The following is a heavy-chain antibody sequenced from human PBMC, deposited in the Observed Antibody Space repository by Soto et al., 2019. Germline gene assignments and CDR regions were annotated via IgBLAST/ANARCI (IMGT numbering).Heavy chain of an antibody. Sequence: QVQLVQSGAEVKKPGSSVKVSCKASGGTFSSYAISWVRQAPGQGLEWMGGIIPIFGTADYAQKFQGRVTITADESTSTADMELSSLRSEDTAMYYCATHEIGHRISASCYKGGYYYGMDVWGQGTTVTVSS. CDR2: IIPIFGTA. J-gene: IGHJ6*02. CDR1: GGTFSSYA. D-gene: IGHD2-2*02. CDR3: ATHEIGHRISASCYKGGYYYGMDV. V-gene: IGHV1-69*12.